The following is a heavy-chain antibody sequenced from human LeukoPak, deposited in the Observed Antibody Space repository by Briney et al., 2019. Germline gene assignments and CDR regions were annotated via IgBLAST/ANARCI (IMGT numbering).Heavy chain of an antibody. CDR1: GGSFSGYY. V-gene: IGHV4-34*01. CDR3: ARPIRDAFDI. CDR2: INHSGST. Sequence: KPSETLSLTCAVYGGSFSGYYWSWIRQPPGKGLEWIGEINHSGSTNYNPSLKSRVTISVDTSKNQFSLKLSSVTAADTAVYYCARPIRDAFDIWGQGTMVTVSS. J-gene: IGHJ3*02.